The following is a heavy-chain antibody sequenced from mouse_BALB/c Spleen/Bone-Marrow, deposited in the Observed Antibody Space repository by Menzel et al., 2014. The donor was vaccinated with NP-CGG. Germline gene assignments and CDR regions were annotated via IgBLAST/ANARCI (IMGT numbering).Heavy chain of an antibody. CDR1: GYAFSSYW. CDR3: AFGNYDFDY. Sequence: QVQLQQSGAELVRPGSSVKISCKASGYAFSSYWMNWVKQRPGQGLEWIGQIYPGDGDTNYSGKFRGKATLTADESSSTAYMQLSSLTSEDSAVYFCAFGNYDFDYWGQGTTLTVSS. J-gene: IGHJ2*01. CDR2: IYPGDGDT. V-gene: IGHV1-80*01. D-gene: IGHD2-1*01.